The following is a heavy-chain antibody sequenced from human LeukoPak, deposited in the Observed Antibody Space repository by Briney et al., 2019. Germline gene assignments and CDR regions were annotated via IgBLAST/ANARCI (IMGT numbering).Heavy chain of an antibody. V-gene: IGHV3-23*01. CDR1: GFTFSNYA. CDR3: TKGTIWSPFDY. D-gene: IGHD3-10*01. CDR2: ISGSGGST. Sequence: GGPVRLSCAASGFTFSNYAMSWARQAPGKGLEWVSAISGSGGSTYYADSVKGRFTISRDNSKNTLYLQMNSLRAEDTAVYYCTKGTIWSPFDYWGQGTMVTVSP. J-gene: IGHJ4*02.